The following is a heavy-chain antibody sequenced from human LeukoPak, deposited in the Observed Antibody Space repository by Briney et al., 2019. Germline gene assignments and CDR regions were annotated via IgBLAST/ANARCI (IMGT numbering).Heavy chain of an antibody. J-gene: IGHJ3*02. D-gene: IGHD6-19*01. CDR3: GRFYSGGCPGVGAFDI. CDR1: GFTFSSYE. V-gene: IGHV3-48*03. CDR2: ISSSGSTI. Sequence: GGSLRLSCAASGFTFSSYEMNWVRQAPGKGLEWVSYISSSGSTIYYADSVKGRFTISRDNAKNSLYLQMNSLRAEDPAVYYCGRFYSGGCPGVGAFDIGGKGKMVTVSS.